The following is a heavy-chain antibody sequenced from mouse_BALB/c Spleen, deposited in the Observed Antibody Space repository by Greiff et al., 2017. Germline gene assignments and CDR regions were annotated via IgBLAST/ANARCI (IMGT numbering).Heavy chain of an antibody. CDR3: ARGEAEGYFDY. V-gene: IGHV1-80*01. CDR2: IYPGDGDT. Sequence: QVQLQQSGPELVRPGSSVKISCKASGYAFSSYWMNWVKQRPGQGLEWIGQIYPGDGDTNYNGKFKGKATLTADKSSSTAYMQLSSLTSEDSAVYFCARGEAEGYFDYWGQGTTLTVSS. CDR1: GYAFSSYW. J-gene: IGHJ2*01.